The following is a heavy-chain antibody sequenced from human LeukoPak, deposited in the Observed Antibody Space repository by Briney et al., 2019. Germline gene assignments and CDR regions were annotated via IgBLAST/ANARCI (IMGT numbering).Heavy chain of an antibody. V-gene: IGHV3-20*04. D-gene: IGHD3-3*01. CDR2: INWNGGST. CDR3: TRDQSGYYDSLAFDY. J-gene: IGHJ4*02. Sequence: GGSLRLSCAASGFTFDDYGMSWVRQAPGKGLEGVSGINWNGGSTVYADSVKGRFTISRDNAKNSLYLQMNRLRAEDTALYYCTRDQSGYYDSLAFDYWGQGPWSPSPQ. CDR1: GFTFDDYG.